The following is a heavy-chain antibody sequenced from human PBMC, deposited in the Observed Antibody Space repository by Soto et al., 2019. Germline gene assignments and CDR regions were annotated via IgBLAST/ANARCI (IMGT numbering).Heavy chain of an antibody. V-gene: IGHV3-30*04. Sequence: QVQQMESGGGVVQPGRSLRLSCSASGFTFSAFARHWVRQAPGKGLEWVAVTSYDGSYKDYADSVKGRFTISRDNSKNTVYLQMDSLGGEDTAVYYCARRGEASRTTGPGQDYFDYWGQGILVTVSS. J-gene: IGHJ4*02. CDR1: GFTFSAFA. CDR3: ARRGEASRTTGPGQDYFDY. D-gene: IGHD1-26*01. CDR2: TSYDGSYK.